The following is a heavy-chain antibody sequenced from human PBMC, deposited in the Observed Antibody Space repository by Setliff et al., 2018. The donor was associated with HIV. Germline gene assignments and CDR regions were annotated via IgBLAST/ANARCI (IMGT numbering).Heavy chain of an antibody. J-gene: IGHJ1*01. CDR1: GVSVSSGGYY. CDR2: VYYTGTT. V-gene: IGHV4-31*03. D-gene: IGHD2-2*01. CDR3: ARGESTTWDLAEYFQH. Sequence: ASETLSLTCTVSGVSVSSGGYYWSWIRQHPGKGLEWIGYVYYTGTTYFNPSLESRITISVDTSKNQFSLKLGFVTAADTAVYYCARGESTTWDLAEYFQHWGHGTLVTVSS.